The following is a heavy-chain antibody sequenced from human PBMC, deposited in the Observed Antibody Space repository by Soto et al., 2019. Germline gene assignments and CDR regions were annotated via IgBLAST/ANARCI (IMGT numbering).Heavy chain of an antibody. CDR1: GGSISSYY. J-gene: IGHJ6*03. D-gene: IGHD4-4*01. Sequence: SQTLSLTCTVSGGSISSYYWSWIRQPPGKGLEWIGYIYYSGSTNYNPSLKSRVTISVDTSKNQFSLKLSSVTAADTAVYYCARLGCSNYACYYMDVWGKGTTVTVSS. CDR2: IYYSGST. V-gene: IGHV4-59*08. CDR3: ARLGCSNYACYYMDV.